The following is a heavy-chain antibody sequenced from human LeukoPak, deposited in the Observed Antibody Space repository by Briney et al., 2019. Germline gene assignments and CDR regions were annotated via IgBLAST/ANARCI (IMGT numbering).Heavy chain of an antibody. CDR3: ARATAENDY. CDR1: GYTFTGYY. V-gene: IGHV1-2*02. D-gene: IGHD1-14*01. CDR2: INPKSGGT. Sequence: ASVKAPCKASGYTFTGYYMHWVRQAPGQGLEWMGWINPKSGGTNYAQKFQGRVTMTRDTSISTAYMELSRLRSDDTAVYYCARATAENDYWGQGTLVTVSS. J-gene: IGHJ4*02.